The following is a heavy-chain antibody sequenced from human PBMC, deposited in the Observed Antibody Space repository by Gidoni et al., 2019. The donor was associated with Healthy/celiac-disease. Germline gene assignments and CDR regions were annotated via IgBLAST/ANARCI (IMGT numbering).Heavy chain of an antibody. CDR2: IYYSGST. D-gene: IGHD3-10*01. Sequence: QLQLQESGPGLVKPSETLSLTCTVSGGSISSSSYHWGWIRQPPGKGLEWIGSIYYSGSTYYNPSLKSRVTISVDTSKNQFSLKLSSVTAADTAVYYCARSAMVRGATWGQGTLVTVSS. CDR3: ARSAMVRGAT. J-gene: IGHJ5*02. CDR1: GGSISSSSYH. V-gene: IGHV4-39*01.